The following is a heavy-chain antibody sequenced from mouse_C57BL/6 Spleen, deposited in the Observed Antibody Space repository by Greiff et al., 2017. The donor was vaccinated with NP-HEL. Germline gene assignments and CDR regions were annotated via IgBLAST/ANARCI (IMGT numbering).Heavy chain of an antibody. D-gene: IGHD2-1*01. J-gene: IGHJ2*01. V-gene: IGHV1-80*01. CDR1: GYAFSSYW. Sequence: VQLQQSGAELVKPGASVKISCKASGYAFSSYWLNWVKQRPGKGLEWIGQIYPGDGDTNYNGKFKGKATLTADKSSSTAYMQLSSLTSEDSAVYFCARSNDGNYGGDYLDYWGQGTTLTVSS. CDR2: IYPGDGDT. CDR3: ARSNDGNYGGDYLDY.